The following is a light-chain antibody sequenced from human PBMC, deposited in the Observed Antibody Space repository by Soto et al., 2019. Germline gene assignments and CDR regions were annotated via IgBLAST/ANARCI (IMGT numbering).Light chain of an antibody. J-gene: IGLJ2*01. CDR1: TGAVTSGYY. Sequence: QAVVTQEPSLTVSPGGTVTLTCASSTGAVTSGYYPNWFQQKPGQAPRALIYSTSKKHSRTSARCSGFLLGGKAALTLSGVLPEDEAEYYCLLFDGGAVVFGGGTKLTVL. V-gene: IGLV7-43*01. CDR3: LLFDGGAVV. CDR2: STS.